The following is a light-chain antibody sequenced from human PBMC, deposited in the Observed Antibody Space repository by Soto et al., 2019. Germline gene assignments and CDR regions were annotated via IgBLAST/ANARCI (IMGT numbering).Light chain of an antibody. CDR3: QKYDSAPRT. Sequence: DIQMTQSPSSLSASVGDRVTITCRASQGISNYLAWYQQKPGKVPKLLVYAASILQAGVPSRFSGSGSGTDFTLTISSLQPEDVAIDYCQKYDSAPRTFGQGTRLDIK. CDR2: AAS. V-gene: IGKV1-27*01. CDR1: QGISNY. J-gene: IGKJ5*01.